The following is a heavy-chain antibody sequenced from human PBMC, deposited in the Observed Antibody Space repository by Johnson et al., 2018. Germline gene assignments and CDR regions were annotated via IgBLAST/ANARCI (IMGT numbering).Heavy chain of an antibody. J-gene: IGHJ1*01. CDR1: GFTFSSYG. V-gene: IGHV3-30*03. Sequence: QVQLVQSGGGLVQPGRSLRLSCAASGFTFSSYGMHWVRQAPGKGLEWVAVISYDGSNKYYADSVKGRFTISRDNAKKSLYLQMNSLRDEDTAVYYCARDSITIFGVVITWGQGTLVTVSS. CDR3: ARDSITIFGVVIT. D-gene: IGHD3-3*01. CDR2: ISYDGSNK.